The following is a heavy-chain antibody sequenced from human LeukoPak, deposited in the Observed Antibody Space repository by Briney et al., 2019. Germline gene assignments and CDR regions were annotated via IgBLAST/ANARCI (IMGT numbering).Heavy chain of an antibody. CDR3: AGGSGWYFDY. J-gene: IGHJ4*02. CDR1: GFPFSDYG. V-gene: IGHV3-30*03. Sequence: GGSLRLSCAASGFPFSDYGMYWVRQAPGKGLEWLAVISHDGNNKYYADSVKGRFTISRDNAKKSLYLQMNSLRVEDTAVYYCAGGSGWYFDYWGQGALVIVSS. D-gene: IGHD6-19*01. CDR2: ISHDGNNK.